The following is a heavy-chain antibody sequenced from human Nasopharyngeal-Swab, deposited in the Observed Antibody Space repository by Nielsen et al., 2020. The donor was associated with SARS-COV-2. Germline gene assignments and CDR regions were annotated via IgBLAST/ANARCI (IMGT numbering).Heavy chain of an antibody. CDR3: ARPRRELRVYYGMDV. CDR2: ISYDGPNK. J-gene: IGHJ6*02. CDR1: GFTFSTYA. V-gene: IGHV3-30-3*01. Sequence: GGSLRLSCAASGFTFSTYAMNWVRQAPGKGLEWVAVISYDGPNKYYADSVKGRFTVSRDNSKNPLYLQMNSLRAEDTAVYYCARPRRELRVYYGMDVWGQGTTVTVSS. D-gene: IGHD1-7*01.